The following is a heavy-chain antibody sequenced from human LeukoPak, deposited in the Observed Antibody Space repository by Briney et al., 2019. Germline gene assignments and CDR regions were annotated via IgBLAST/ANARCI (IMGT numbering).Heavy chain of an antibody. Sequence: GGSLRLSCAASGFTFSSYSMHWVRQAPGKGLEWVASMSNDVSNKYYANSVKGRFTISRENSRNTLYLQMNSLRAEDTAVYYCARDQTGTLDYWGQGTLVTVSS. CDR3: ARDQTGTLDY. CDR1: GFTFSSYS. CDR2: MSNDVSNK. J-gene: IGHJ4*02. V-gene: IGHV3-30-3*01. D-gene: IGHD1-7*01.